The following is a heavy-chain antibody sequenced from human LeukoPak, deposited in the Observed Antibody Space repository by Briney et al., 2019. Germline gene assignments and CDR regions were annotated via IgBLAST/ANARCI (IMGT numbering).Heavy chain of an antibody. CDR3: AREGMTTVTTVYYYGMDV. D-gene: IGHD4-17*01. J-gene: IGHJ6*02. CDR2: IYYSGST. V-gene: IGHV4-31*03. CDR1: GGSISSGGYY. Sequence: SETLSLTCTVSGGSISSGGYYWSWIRQHPGKGLEWIGYIYYSGSTYYNPSLKSRVTISVDTSKNQFSLKLSSVTAADTAVYYCAREGMTTVTTVYYYGMDVWGQGTTVTVSS.